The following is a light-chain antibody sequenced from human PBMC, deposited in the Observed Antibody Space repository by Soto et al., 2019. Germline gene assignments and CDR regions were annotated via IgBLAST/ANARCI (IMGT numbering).Light chain of an antibody. Sequence: QSALTQPPSASGSPGQSVTISCTGTSSDVGDHNLVSWYQQHPGKAPKLLIWGVTNRPSGVPHRFSGSKSGNTASLTVSGLQAEDEADYYCSSYAGSDNYVFGTGTKLT. CDR2: GVT. J-gene: IGLJ1*01. CDR3: SSYAGSDNYV. CDR1: SSDVGDHNL. V-gene: IGLV2-8*01.